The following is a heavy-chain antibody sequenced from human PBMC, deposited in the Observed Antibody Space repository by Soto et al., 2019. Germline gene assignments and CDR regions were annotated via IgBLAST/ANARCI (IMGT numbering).Heavy chain of an antibody. J-gene: IGHJ6*03. CDR1: GGSISTYY. V-gene: IGHV4-59*12. CDR3: ARGGRSAYSNYMCG. CDR2: VYYSGST. D-gene: IGHD2-21*01. Sequence: SETLSLTCTVSGGSISTYYWSWVRQPPGKGLEWIGYVYYSGSTNYNPSLKSRVTISVLTAKNQLSLKLTSVTAADTAMYFCARGGRSAYSNYMCGWGKGTKITVYS.